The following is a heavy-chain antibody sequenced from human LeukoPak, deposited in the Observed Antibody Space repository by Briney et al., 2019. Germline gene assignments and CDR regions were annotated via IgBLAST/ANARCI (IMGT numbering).Heavy chain of an antibody. CDR3: ARTEGYCSGGSCYWVY. CDR2: INPNSGGT. CDR1: GYTFTCYY. J-gene: IGHJ4*02. V-gene: IGHV1-2*02. D-gene: IGHD2-15*01. Sequence: ASVKVSCKASGYTFTCYYMHWVRQAPGQGLEWMGWINPNSGGTNYAQKFQGRVTMTRDTSISTGYMELSRLRSDDTAVYYCARTEGYCSGGSCYWVYWGQGTLVTVSS.